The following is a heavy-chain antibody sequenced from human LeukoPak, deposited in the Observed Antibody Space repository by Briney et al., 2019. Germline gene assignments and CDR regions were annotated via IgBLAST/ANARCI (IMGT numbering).Heavy chain of an antibody. J-gene: IGHJ4*02. CDR3: STTYYYDSSEGY. CDR1: GFTFSSYA. D-gene: IGHD3-22*01. CDR2: IKSKTDGGTT. V-gene: IGHV3-15*01. Sequence: GGSLRLSCAASGFTFSSYAMSWVRQAPGKGLEWVGRIKSKTDGGTTDYAAPVKGRFTISRDDSKNTLYLQMNSLKTEDTAVYYCSTTYYYDSSEGYWGQGTLVTVSS.